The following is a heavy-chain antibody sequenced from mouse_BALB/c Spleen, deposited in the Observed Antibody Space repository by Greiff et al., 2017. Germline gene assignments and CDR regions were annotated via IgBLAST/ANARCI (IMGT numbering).Heavy chain of an antibody. CDR3: TRGYYGNPDY. J-gene: IGHJ2*01. D-gene: IGHD2-1*01. V-gene: IGHV1S81*02. Sequence: QVQLQQSGAELVKPGASVKLSCKASGYTFTSYYMYWVKQRPGQGLEWIGEINPSNGGTNFNEKFKSKATLTVDKSSSTAYMQLSSLTSEDSAVYYCTRGYYGNPDYWGQGTTLTVSS. CDR1: GYTFTSYY. CDR2: INPSNGGT.